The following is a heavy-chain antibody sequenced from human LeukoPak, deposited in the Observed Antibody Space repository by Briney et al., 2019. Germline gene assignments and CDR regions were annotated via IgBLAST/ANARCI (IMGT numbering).Heavy chain of an antibody. Sequence: ASVKVSCKVSGYTLTELSMHWVRQAPGKGLEWMGGFDPEDGETIYAQKFQGRVTMTEDTSTDTAYMELSSLRSEDTAVYYCATARGRITMVRGLSWFDPWGQGTLVTVSS. D-gene: IGHD3-10*01. CDR2: FDPEDGET. CDR3: ATARGRITMVRGLSWFDP. J-gene: IGHJ5*02. CDR1: GYTLTELS. V-gene: IGHV1-24*01.